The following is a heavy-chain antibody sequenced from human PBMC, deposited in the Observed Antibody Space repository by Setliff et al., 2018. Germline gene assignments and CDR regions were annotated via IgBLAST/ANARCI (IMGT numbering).Heavy chain of an antibody. V-gene: IGHV3-48*01. CDR1: GFTFNISS. D-gene: IGHD3-22*01. J-gene: IGHJ6*03. CDR3: ARGRADYHYDSSGSSYYYYMDV. CDR2: IRSFSSAI. Sequence: GGSLRLSCATSGFTFNISSLSWVRQAPGTGLGWVSFIRSFSSAIYYADSVKGRFTISRDDAKNSLYLQMSSLRAEDTAVYYCARGRADYHYDSSGSSYYYYMDVWGEGTMVTVSS.